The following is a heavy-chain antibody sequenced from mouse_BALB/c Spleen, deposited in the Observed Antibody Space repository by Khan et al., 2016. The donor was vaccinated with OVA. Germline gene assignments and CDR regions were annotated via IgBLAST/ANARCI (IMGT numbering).Heavy chain of an antibody. CDR2: ISYSGST. J-gene: IGHJ4*01. V-gene: IGHV3-2*02. Sequence: VQLKDSGPGLVKPSQSLSLTCTVTGYSITSDYAWNWIRQFPGNKLEWMGYISYSGSTNYNQDLKSRISITRDTSTNPFFLQLNSVTTEDTATYYCARDGSRYNYAMDYWGQGTSVTVSS. CDR1: GYSITSDYA. CDR3: ARDGSRYNYAMDY. D-gene: IGHD2-3*01.